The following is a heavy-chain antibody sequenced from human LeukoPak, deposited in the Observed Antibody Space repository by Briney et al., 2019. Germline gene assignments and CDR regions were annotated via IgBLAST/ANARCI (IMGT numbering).Heavy chain of an antibody. D-gene: IGHD1-26*01. Sequence: SQTLALTCAISGDSVPSNRAAWNWTTHSPSRGLEWLGRTYYRSKWYNDYAVSVKSRITINPDTSKNQFSLQLNSVTPEDTAVYYCARGKWEQGAFDIWGQGTMVTVSS. CDR2: TYYRSKWYN. CDR3: ARGKWEQGAFDI. J-gene: IGHJ3*02. V-gene: IGHV6-1*01. CDR1: GDSVPSNRAA.